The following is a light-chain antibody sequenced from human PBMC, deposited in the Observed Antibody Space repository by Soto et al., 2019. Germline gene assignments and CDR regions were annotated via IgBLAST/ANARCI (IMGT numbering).Light chain of an antibody. CDR1: SSDVGGSDY. Sequence: QSVLTQPASVSGSPGQSITISCIGTSSDVGGSDYVSWYQQHPGKAPKLVIYDVSNRPSGVSDRFSGSNSGNTASLTISGLQAEDEADYYCCSYTRSNSLVLFGGGTKLTVL. V-gene: IGLV2-14*01. J-gene: IGLJ2*01. CDR2: DVS. CDR3: CSYTRSNSLVL.